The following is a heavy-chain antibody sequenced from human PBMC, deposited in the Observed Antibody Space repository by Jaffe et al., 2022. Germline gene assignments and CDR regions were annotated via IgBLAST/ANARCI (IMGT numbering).Heavy chain of an antibody. CDR3: ARDHQSKVPGTFGGVIGYRPYYFDY. Sequence: EVQLVESGGGLVQPGGSLRLSCAASGFTFSSYSMNWVRQAPGKGLEWVSYISSSSSTIYYADSVKGRFTISRDNAKNSLYLQMNSLRAEDTAVYYCARDHQSKVPGTFGGVIGYRPYYFDYWGQGTLVTVSS. CDR2: ISSSSSTI. J-gene: IGHJ4*02. CDR1: GFTFSSYS. D-gene: IGHD3-16*02. V-gene: IGHV3-48*01.